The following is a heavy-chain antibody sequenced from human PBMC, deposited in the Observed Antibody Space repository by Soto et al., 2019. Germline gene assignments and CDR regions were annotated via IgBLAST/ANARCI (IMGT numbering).Heavy chain of an antibody. CDR1: GFTFDDYA. D-gene: IGHD6-6*01. Sequence: PGGSLRLSCAASGFTFDDYAMHWFRQAPGKGLEWVSGISWNSGSIGYADSVKGRFTISRDNAKNSLYLQMNSLRAEDTALYYCAKDIQSSSSYCYGMDVWGQGTTVTVSS. J-gene: IGHJ6*02. CDR2: ISWNSGSI. CDR3: AKDIQSSSSYCYGMDV. V-gene: IGHV3-9*01.